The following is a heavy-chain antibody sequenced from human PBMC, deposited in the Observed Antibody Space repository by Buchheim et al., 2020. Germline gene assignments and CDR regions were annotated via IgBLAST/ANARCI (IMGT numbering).Heavy chain of an antibody. CDR2: IYTSGST. CDR3: ARGLYYDSSGYYQSYYYYGMDV. CDR1: GGSISSYY. D-gene: IGHD3-22*01. V-gene: IGHV4-4*07. J-gene: IGHJ6*02. Sequence: QVQLQESGPGLVKPSETLSLTCTVSGGSISSYYWSWIRQPAGKGLEWIGRIYTSGSTNYNPSLKSRVTMSVDKSKNQFSLKLSSVTAADTAVYYCARGLYYDSSGYYQSYYYYGMDVWGQGTT.